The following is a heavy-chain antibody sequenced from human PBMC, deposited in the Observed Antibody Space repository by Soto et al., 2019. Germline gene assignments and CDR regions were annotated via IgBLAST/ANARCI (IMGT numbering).Heavy chain of an antibody. Sequence: EVQLVESGGGLVQPGRSLRLSCTASGFTFGDYAMSWFRQAPGKGLEWVGFIRSKAYGGTTEYAASVKGRFTISRDDSKSIAYLQMNSLKTEDTAVYYCTREGDVIAVAALPRTGAFDIWGQGTMVTVSS. V-gene: IGHV3-49*03. J-gene: IGHJ3*02. CDR1: GFTFGDYA. CDR3: TREGDVIAVAALPRTGAFDI. CDR2: IRSKAYGGTT. D-gene: IGHD6-19*01.